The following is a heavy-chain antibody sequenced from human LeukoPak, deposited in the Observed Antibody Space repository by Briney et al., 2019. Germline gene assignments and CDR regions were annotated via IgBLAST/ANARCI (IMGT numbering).Heavy chain of an antibody. CDR3: AGTGVTFDY. CDR1: GGSFSGYY. Sequence: SETLSLACAVYGGSFSGYYWSWIRQPPGKGLEWIGWFSHTGSTYYNPSLKSRVTISVDRSNNQFSLELRSMTAADTAVYYCAGTGVTFDYWGQGTLVIVSS. V-gene: IGHV4-34*01. J-gene: IGHJ4*02. D-gene: IGHD4-23*01. CDR2: FSHTGST.